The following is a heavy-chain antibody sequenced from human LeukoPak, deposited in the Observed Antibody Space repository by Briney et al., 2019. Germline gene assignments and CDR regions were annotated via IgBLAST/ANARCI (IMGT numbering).Heavy chain of an antibody. CDR3: ARRRYSSSCYYY. CDR1: GGSISSYY. V-gene: IGHV4-59*12. Sequence: SETLSLTCTVSGGSISSYYWSWIRQPPGKGLEWIGYIYYSGSTNYNPSLKSRVTISVDTSKNQFSLKLSSVTAADTAVYYCARRRYSSSCYYYWGQGTLVTVSS. J-gene: IGHJ4*02. D-gene: IGHD6-13*01. CDR2: IYYSGST.